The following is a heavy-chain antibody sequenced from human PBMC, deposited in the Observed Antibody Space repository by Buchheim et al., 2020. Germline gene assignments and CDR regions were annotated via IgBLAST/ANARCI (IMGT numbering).Heavy chain of an antibody. CDR1: GFTFSSYG. V-gene: IGHV3-33*01. Sequence: QVQLVESGGGVVQPGRSLRLSCAASGFTFSSYGMHWVRQAPGKGLEWVAVIWYDGSNKYYADSVKGRFTISSDNSKNTLYLQMNSLRAEDTAVYYCARDFEYYYDSSGLDYWGQGTL. J-gene: IGHJ4*02. D-gene: IGHD3-22*01. CDR2: IWYDGSNK. CDR3: ARDFEYYYDSSGLDY.